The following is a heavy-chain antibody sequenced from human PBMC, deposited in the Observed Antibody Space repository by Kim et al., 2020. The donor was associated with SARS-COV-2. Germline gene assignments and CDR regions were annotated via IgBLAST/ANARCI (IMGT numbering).Heavy chain of an antibody. CDR2: ISTYSPDI. J-gene: IGHJ4*02. CDR1: GYTFNSFG. CDR3: ARIWGAVGPRGYLDW. Sequence: ASVKVSCKASGYTFNSFGIIWVRQAPGEGLEWMGWISTYSPDIDYAQKFQGRVTMTTDTSTSTAYMELRSLRSDDTAVYYCARIWGAVGPRGYLDWWGQGTLVPVSS. V-gene: IGHV1-18*01. D-gene: IGHD3-16*01.